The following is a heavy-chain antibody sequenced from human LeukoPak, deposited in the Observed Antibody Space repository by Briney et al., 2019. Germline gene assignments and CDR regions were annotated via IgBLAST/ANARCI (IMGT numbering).Heavy chain of an antibody. V-gene: IGHV4-59*08. CDR2: IYYSGST. Sequence: SETLSLTCAVYGGSFSGYYWSWIRQPPGKGLEWIGYIYYSGSTNYNPSLKSRVTISVDTSKNQFSLKLSSVTAADTAVYYCARPYYYDSSSYPWYFDLWGRGTLVTVSS. D-gene: IGHD3-22*01. J-gene: IGHJ2*01. CDR3: ARPYYYDSSSYPWYFDL. CDR1: GGSFSGYY.